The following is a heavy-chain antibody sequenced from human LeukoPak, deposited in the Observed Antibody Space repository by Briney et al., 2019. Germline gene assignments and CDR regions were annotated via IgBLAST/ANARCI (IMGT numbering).Heavy chain of an antibody. D-gene: IGHD6-19*01. CDR2: IYYSGST. V-gene: IGHV4-59*08. CDR1: GGSISSYY. Sequence: SETLSLTCTVSGGSISSYYWSWIRQPPGKGLEWIGYIYYSGSTNYNPSLKSRVTISVDTSKNQFSLKLSSVTAADTAVYYCARRNSSGWYKGPFDYWGQGTLVTVSS. CDR3: ARRNSSGWYKGPFDY. J-gene: IGHJ4*02.